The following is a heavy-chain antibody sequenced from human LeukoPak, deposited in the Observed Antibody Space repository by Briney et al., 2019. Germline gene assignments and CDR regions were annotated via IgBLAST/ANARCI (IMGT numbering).Heavy chain of an antibody. V-gene: IGHV3-21*01. Sequence: GGSLRLSCAASGFTFSTYIMNWVRRAPGKGLEWVSSITVSRSGTYIFYADSVTGRFTISRDNAKESLYLQMNSLRDKDTAVYYCARALGEQPSQFYGMDVWGQGTTVTVSS. CDR2: ITVSRSGTYI. CDR3: ARALGEQPSQFYGMDV. CDR1: GFTFSTYI. D-gene: IGHD1-26*01. J-gene: IGHJ6*02.